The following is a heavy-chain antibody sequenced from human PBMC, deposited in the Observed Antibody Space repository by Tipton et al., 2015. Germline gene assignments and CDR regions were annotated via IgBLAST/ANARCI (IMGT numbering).Heavy chain of an antibody. Sequence: TLSLTCTVSGASVSSDSYYWSWIRQPPGKGLEWIGYISYSGSTHYNPSVKSRVTISLDTSKNQFSLTLNSVTAADTAVYYCAGGAYTYNWFNPWGQGTLVTVSS. CDR2: ISYSGST. CDR3: AGGAYTYNWFNP. J-gene: IGHJ5*02. CDR1: GASVSSDSYY. V-gene: IGHV4-61*01. D-gene: IGHD2-2*02.